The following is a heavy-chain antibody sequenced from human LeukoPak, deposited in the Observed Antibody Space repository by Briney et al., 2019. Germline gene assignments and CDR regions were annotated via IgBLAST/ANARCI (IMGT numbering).Heavy chain of an antibody. CDR1: GYTFTSYY. D-gene: IGHD5-12*01. Sequence: ASVKVSCKASGYTFTSYYMHWVRQAPGQGVEWVGLINSSGSSTSYAQKFQGRLSLTRDMSTSTDYMELSSLRSEDTAVYYCARVSGYDFYYYYYYMDVWGKGTTVTISS. J-gene: IGHJ6*03. CDR3: ARVSGYDFYYYYYYMDV. V-gene: IGHV1-46*01. CDR2: INSSGSST.